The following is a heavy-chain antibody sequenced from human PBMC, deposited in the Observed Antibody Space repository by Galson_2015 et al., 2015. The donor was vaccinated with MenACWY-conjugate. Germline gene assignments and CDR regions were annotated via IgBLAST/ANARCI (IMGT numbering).Heavy chain of an antibody. V-gene: IGHV5-51*01. CDR2: ISPGDSNT. D-gene: IGHD1-26*01. J-gene: IGHJ6*02. CDR3: ARHPPGGRGMDV. CDR1: GYSFTTYW. Sequence: QSGAEVKKPGESLTISCKTTGYSFTTYWIAWVRRMPGTGLEWMGLISPGDSNTRYSPSFQGQVTISADKSISTAYLQWSSLKASDTAMYYCARHPPGGRGMDVWGQGTTVTVSS.